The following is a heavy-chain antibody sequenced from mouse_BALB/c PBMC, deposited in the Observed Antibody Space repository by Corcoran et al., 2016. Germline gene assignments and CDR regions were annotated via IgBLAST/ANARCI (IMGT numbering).Heavy chain of an antibody. CDR3: ANYYGSSYFDY. Sequence: QIQLVQSGPELKKPGETVKISCKASGYTFTNYGMNWVKQAPGKGLKWMSWINTYTGEPTYADDFKGRFAFSLETSASTAYLQINNLKNEDMATYFCANYYGSSYFDYWGQGTTLTVSS. D-gene: IGHD1-1*01. V-gene: IGHV9-1*02. J-gene: IGHJ2*01. CDR1: GYTFTNYG. CDR2: INTYTGEP.